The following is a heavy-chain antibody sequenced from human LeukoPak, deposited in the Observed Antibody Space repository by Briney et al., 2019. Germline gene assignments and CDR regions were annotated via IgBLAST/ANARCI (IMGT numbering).Heavy chain of an antibody. CDR1: GFTFDDYA. J-gene: IGHJ6*02. D-gene: IGHD3-10*01. V-gene: IGHV3-9*01. Sequence: PGGSLRLSCAASGFTFDDYAMHWVRQAPGKGLEWVSGISWNSGSIGYADSVKGRFTISRDNAKNSLYLQMNSLRAEDTALYYCAKLQSPQRRLWFGEHPSMDVWGQGTTVTVSS. CDR2: ISWNSGSI. CDR3: AKLQSPQRRLWFGEHPSMDV.